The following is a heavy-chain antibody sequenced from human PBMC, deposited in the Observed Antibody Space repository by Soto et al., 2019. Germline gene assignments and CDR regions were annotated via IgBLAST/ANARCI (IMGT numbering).Heavy chain of an antibody. J-gene: IGHJ5*02. Sequence: QVQLVESGGGVVQPGRSLRLSCAASGFSFSNYGLHWVRQAPGKGLEWVAFISYDGSNKYYADSVKGRFTISRDNSKNTLYLQMNSVKPEDTALYDCAKDPPHWTVTVPWGQGTLVTVSS. CDR1: GFSFSNYG. CDR3: AKDPPHWTVTVP. D-gene: IGHD4-4*01. V-gene: IGHV3-30*18. CDR2: ISYDGSNK.